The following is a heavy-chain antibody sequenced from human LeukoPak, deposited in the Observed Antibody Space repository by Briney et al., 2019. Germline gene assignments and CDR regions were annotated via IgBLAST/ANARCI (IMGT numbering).Heavy chain of an antibody. CDR2: IYSGGST. V-gene: IGHV3-53*01. CDR1: GSIVSSNY. Sequence: GGPLRLSCAASGSIVSSNYMSWVRQAPGKGLEWVSIIYSGGSTYYADSVKGRFTISRDNSKNTLYLQMNTLRAEDTAVYYCARHLSGDDIWGQGTMVTVSS. CDR3: ARHLSGDDI. J-gene: IGHJ3*02. D-gene: IGHD4-17*01.